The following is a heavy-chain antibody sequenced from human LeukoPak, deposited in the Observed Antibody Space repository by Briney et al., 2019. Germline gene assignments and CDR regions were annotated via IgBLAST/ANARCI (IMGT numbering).Heavy chain of an antibody. Sequence: SGGSLRLSCAASGFSITDHYMDWVRQAPGKGLEWVGRTRNKPNGYTTDYGTSVKGRFIVSRDDSENSLYLQMNGLKTEDTAVYYCVRVRHGDYFDYWGRGTLVTVSS. J-gene: IGHJ4*02. CDR3: VRVRHGDYFDY. D-gene: IGHD4-17*01. V-gene: IGHV3-72*01. CDR1: GFSITDHY. CDR2: TRNKPNGYTT.